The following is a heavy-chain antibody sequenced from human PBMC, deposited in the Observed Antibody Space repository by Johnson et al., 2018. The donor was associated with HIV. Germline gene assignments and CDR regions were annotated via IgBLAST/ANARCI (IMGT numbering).Heavy chain of an antibody. D-gene: IGHD4-17*01. J-gene: IGHJ3*02. CDR1: GFTFDDYT. Sequence: VQLVESGGGVVQPVGSLRLSCAASGFTFDDYTMHWVRQAPGKGLEWVSLISWDGGSTYYADSVKGRFTISRDNSKNTLYLQMNSRRAEDTAVYYCANMDYGDYVHDAFDIWG. CDR3: ANMDYGDYVHDAFDI. CDR2: ISWDGGST. V-gene: IGHV3-43*01.